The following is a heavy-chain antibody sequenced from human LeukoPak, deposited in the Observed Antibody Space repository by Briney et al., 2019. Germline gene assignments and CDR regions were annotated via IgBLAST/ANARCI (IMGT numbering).Heavy chain of an antibody. J-gene: IGHJ4*02. D-gene: IGHD3-22*01. Sequence: SVKVPCKASGYTFNSYDINWVRQATGQGLEWVGRMIPILGIANYAQKFQGRVTITADKSTSTAYMEQSSLRSEDTAVYYCARDSRYYYDSSGPLDGYWGQGTLVTVSS. CDR1: GYTFNSYD. CDR2: MIPILGIA. CDR3: ARDSRYYYDSSGPLDGY. V-gene: IGHV1-69*04.